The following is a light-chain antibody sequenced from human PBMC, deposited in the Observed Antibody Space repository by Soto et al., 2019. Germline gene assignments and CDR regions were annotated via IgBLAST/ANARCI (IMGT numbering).Light chain of an antibody. CDR2: GAS. CDR1: QSISSSY. J-gene: IGKJ2*01. V-gene: IGKV3-20*01. Sequence: EIVLTQSPGTLSLSPGERATLSCRASQSISSSYLAWYQQKPGQAPRLLIYGASGRATGVPGRFSGSGSGTEFTLTISRLEPEDFVVYCCQHFGTSPPYTFGQGTKLEI. CDR3: QHFGTSPPYT.